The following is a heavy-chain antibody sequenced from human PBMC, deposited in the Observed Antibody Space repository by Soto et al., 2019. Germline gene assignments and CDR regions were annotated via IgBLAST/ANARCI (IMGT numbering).Heavy chain of an antibody. V-gene: IGHV2-5*02. Sequence: QITLKESGPTLVKPTQTLTLTCTFSGFSLSTSGVGVGWIRQPPGKALEWLALIYWDDDKRYSPSLKSRLTITKDVSKNQVVLTMTNMDPVDTAAYYCAHTEELLAIALNWGQGTLVTVSS. CDR2: IYWDDDK. CDR3: AHTEELLAIALN. CDR1: GFSLSTSGVG. D-gene: IGHD1-26*01. J-gene: IGHJ4*02.